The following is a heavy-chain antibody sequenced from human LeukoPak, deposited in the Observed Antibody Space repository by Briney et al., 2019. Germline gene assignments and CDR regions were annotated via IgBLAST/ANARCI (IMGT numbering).Heavy chain of an antibody. CDR1: GGSFSGYY. J-gene: IGHJ6*04. CDR2: INHSGST. D-gene: IGHD3-10*01. CDR3: ARGTIITMVRGIYYYYGMDV. V-gene: IGHV4-34*01. Sequence: SETLSLTCAVYGGSFSGYYWSWIRQPPGKGLEWIGEINHSGSTNYNPSLKSRVTIPVDTSKNQFSLKLSSVTAADTAVYYCARGTIITMVRGIYYYYGMDVWGKGTTVTVSS.